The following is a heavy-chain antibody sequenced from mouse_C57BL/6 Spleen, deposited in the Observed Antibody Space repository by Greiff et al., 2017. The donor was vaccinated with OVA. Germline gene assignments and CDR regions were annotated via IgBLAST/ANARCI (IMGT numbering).Heavy chain of an antibody. CDR3: ARSPPNWDFDY. CDR2: IDPSDSYT. J-gene: IGHJ2*01. Sequence: QVQLQQSGAELVKPGASVKLSCKASGYTFTSYWMQWVKQRPGQGLEWIGEIDPSDSYTNYNQKFKGKATLTVDTSSSTAYMQLSSLTSEDSAVYYCARSPPNWDFDYWGQGTTLTVSS. CDR1: GYTFTSYW. V-gene: IGHV1-50*01. D-gene: IGHD4-1*01.